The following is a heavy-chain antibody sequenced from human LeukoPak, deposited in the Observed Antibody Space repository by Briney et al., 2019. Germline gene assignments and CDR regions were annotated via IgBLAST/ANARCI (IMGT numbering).Heavy chain of an antibody. CDR2: IAPSGGSI. CDR1: GFAFSSYS. J-gene: IGHJ2*01. V-gene: IGHV3-21*04. CDR3: ARLAGCRSPWYLDL. D-gene: IGHD6-19*01. Sequence: PGGSLRLSCTTFGFAFSSYSMNWVRQAPGKGLEWVSSIAPSGGSIFYADSVKGRFSISRDNAKNSLFLQMYSLGADDTAVYYCARLAGCRSPWYLDLWGRGTLVTVSS.